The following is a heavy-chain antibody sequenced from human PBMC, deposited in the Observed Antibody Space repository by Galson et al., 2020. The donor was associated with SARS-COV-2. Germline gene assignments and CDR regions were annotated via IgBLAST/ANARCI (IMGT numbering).Heavy chain of an antibody. CDR1: GGSFSGYY. CDR3: AGGFKIAVAGNYYYAMDV. Sequence: SETLSLTCAAYGGSFSGYYWTWIRLPPGKGLEWITAINDSGNTKYNPSFEGRLTISVDTSKNKFSLKMNSVAAADTAVYYCAGGFKIAVAGNYYYAMDVWGQGTTVTVSS. D-gene: IGHD6-19*01. CDR2: INDSGNT. J-gene: IGHJ6*02. V-gene: IGHV4-34*01.